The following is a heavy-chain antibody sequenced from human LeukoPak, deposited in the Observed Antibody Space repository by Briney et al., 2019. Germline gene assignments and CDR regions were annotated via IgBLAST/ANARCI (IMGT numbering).Heavy chain of an antibody. Sequence: SQTLSLTCAISVDSVSSNSASWNWIRQSPSRGLVWLGRTYYRSKWYNDYAVSVKSRITINPDTSKNQFSLQLNSVSPEDTAVYYCARGDSSGWPYFDYWGQGTLVTVSS. D-gene: IGHD6-19*01. CDR3: ARGDSSGWPYFDY. CDR1: VDSVSSNSAS. CDR2: TYYRSKWYN. V-gene: IGHV6-1*01. J-gene: IGHJ4*02.